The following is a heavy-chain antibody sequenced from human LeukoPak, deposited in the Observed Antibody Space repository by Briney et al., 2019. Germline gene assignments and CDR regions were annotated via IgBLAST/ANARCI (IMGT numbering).Heavy chain of an antibody. V-gene: IGHV3-21*01. CDR2: ISPSGNYI. D-gene: IGHD6-13*01. Sequence: GGSLRLSCAASGLIFSGYTMTWVRQAPGKGLEWVASISPSGNYIYYADSVKGRFTISRDNAKNSLFLQMNSLRAEDTAVYSCARGIAASGYTMDVWGRGTTVTVSS. CDR1: GLIFSGYT. J-gene: IGHJ6*02. CDR3: ARGIAASGYTMDV.